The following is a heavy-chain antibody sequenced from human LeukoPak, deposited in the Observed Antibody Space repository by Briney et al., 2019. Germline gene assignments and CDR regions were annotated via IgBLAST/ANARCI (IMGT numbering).Heavy chain of an antibody. V-gene: IGHV5-51*01. D-gene: IGHD1-26*01. CDR2: IHPDDSHT. Sequence: GESLKISCQGSGYSFTNYWIGWVRQMPGKGLEWMGIIHPDDSHTRYSPSFQGQVTISVDKSITTVYLQWSSLKASDTAIYYCVRRSITWAFDYWGQGTLVTVSS. J-gene: IGHJ4*02. CDR3: VRRSITWAFDY. CDR1: GYSFTNYW.